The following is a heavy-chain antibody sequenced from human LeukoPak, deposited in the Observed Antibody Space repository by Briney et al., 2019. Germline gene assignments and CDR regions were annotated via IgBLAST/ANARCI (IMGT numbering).Heavy chain of an antibody. J-gene: IGHJ4*02. CDR2: INHSGST. CDR1: GGSFSGYY. D-gene: IGHD1-14*01. Sequence: SETLSLTCAVYGGSFSGYYWSWIRQPPGKGLELIGEINHSGSTNYNPSLKSRVTISVDTSKNQFSLKLSSVTAADTAVYYCARLNPAGAAYVDYWGQGTLVTVSS. CDR3: ARLNPAGAAYVDY. V-gene: IGHV4-34*01.